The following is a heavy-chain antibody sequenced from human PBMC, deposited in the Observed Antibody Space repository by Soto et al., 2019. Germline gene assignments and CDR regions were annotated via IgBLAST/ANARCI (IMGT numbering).Heavy chain of an antibody. D-gene: IGHD6-19*01. CDR1: GFTFGDYA. J-gene: IGHJ4*02. CDR3: TRDVSTGIAVAGRGY. CDR2: IRSKAYGGTT. V-gene: IGHV3-49*03. Sequence: GGSLRLSCTASGFTFGDYAMSWFRQAPGKGLEWVGFIRSKAYGGTTEYAASVKGRFTISRDDSKSIAYLQMNSLKTEDTAVYYCTRDVSTGIAVAGRGYWGQGTLVTVSS.